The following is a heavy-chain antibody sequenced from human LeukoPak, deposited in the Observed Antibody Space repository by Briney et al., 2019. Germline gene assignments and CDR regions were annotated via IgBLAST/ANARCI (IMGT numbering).Heavy chain of an antibody. Sequence: GGSLRLSCAASGFSFSTYEFHWVRHAPGKGLEWVSYISASGQTIYYADSVRGRFTISRDNAKNSLFLQMNSLRAEDTAVYYCARDVQVATIYPLDYWGQGTLVTVSS. V-gene: IGHV3-48*03. CDR3: ARDVQVATIYPLDY. CDR1: GFSFSTYE. CDR2: ISASGQTI. D-gene: IGHD5-12*01. J-gene: IGHJ4*02.